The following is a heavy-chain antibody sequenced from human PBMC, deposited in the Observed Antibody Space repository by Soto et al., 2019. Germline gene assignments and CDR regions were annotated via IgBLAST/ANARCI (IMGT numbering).Heavy chain of an antibody. Sequence: SVKVSCKVSGGTFSDLSINWVRQAPGQGLKWMGGIIPIFGTANYAQKFQGRVTITEDTSTNTAYMELSSLRSEDTAVYYCVRYLTNLYECLGYFALYYLGQGTLVTVS. V-gene: IGHV1-69*06. J-gene: IGHJ4*01. CDR2: IIPIFGTA. D-gene: IGHD3-16*01. CDR3: VRYLTNLYECLGYFALYY. CDR1: GGTFSDLS.